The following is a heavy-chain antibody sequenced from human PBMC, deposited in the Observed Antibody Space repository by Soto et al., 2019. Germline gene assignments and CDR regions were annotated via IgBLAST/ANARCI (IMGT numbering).Heavy chain of an antibody. CDR3: AGVVWFRGMDV. V-gene: IGHV6-1*01. D-gene: IGHD3-16*01. J-gene: IGHJ6*02. CDR1: WVSFSSSSGA. Sequence: SQALSLTCDISWVSFSSSSGACNCIRQSPSRGLEWLGRTYYRSKWIHEYTVSMESRITINPDTSKNQFSLHIYSVTPEDTAVYYCAGVVWFRGMDVWGQGTPVTVSS. CDR2: TYYRSKWIH.